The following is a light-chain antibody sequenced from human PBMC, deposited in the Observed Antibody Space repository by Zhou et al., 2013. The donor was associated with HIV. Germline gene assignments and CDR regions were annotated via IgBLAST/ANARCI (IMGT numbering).Light chain of an antibody. J-gene: IGKJ5*01. CDR1: QSVSNA. CDR2: GAS. Sequence: EIVLTQSPDTLSLSPGESATLSCRASQSVSNAFLAWYQHRPGLPPRLLIYGASTRATGVPARFSGSGSGTEFTLTISSLQSEDFAVYYCQQYNNFITFGQGTRLEIK. V-gene: IGKV3-15*01. CDR3: QQYNNFIT.